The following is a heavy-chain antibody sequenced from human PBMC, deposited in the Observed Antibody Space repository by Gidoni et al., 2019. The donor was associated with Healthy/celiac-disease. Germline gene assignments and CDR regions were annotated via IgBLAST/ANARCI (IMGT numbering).Heavy chain of an antibody. V-gene: IGHV5-51*01. CDR3: ARQSSSSSHYYYGMDV. D-gene: IGHD6-6*01. CDR1: GYSFNSSW. J-gene: IGHJ6*02. Sequence: EVQLVQSGAEVKKPGESLKISCKGSGYSFNSSWIGWVRQMPGKGLEWMGIIYPGDSDTRYSPSFQGQVTISADKSISTAYLQWSSLKASDTAMYYCARQSSSSSHYYYGMDVWGQGTTVTVSS. CDR2: IYPGDSDT.